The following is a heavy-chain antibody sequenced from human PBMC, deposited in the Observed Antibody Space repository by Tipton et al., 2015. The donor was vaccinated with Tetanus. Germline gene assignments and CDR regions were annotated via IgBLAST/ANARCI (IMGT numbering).Heavy chain of an antibody. CDR3: AFLPKHWLVPSFDP. CDR1: GDSVSTGNFY. Sequence: TLSLTCTVSGDSVSTGNFYWSWIRQPPGKGLEWIGEINHGGGSNYNPSLKSRVTLSLDTSKNHFSLRLSSVTAADTAVYYCAFLPKHWLVPSFDPWGQGTLVTVSS. CDR2: INHGGGS. D-gene: IGHD6-19*01. J-gene: IGHJ5*02. V-gene: IGHV4-61*03.